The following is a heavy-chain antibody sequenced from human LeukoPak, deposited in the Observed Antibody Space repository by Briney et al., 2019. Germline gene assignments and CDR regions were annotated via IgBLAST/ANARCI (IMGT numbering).Heavy chain of an antibody. CDR3: ARDADPRTDSYNGNYFDF. D-gene: IGHD5-24*01. Sequence: PGGSLRLSCAASGFTFSSYWMHWVRQAPGKGLVWVSRINSDGSSTSYADSVKGRFTISRDNAKNTLYLQMNSLRAEDTAVYYCARDADPRTDSYNGNYFDFWGQGTLVTVSS. CDR2: INSDGSST. J-gene: IGHJ4*02. V-gene: IGHV3-74*01. CDR1: GFTFSSYW.